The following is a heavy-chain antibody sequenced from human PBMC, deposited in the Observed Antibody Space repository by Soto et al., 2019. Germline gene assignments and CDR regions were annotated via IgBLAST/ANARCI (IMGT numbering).Heavy chain of an antibody. D-gene: IGHD3-22*01. J-gene: IGHJ4*02. CDR3: ARDVSSRLFTDVFDY. Sequence: ASVKVSCKASGYTFTSYYMHWVRQAPGQGLEWMGIINPSGGSTSYAQKFQGRVTMTRDTSTSTVYMELSSLRSEDTAVYYCARDVSSRLFTDVFDYWGQGTLVTVSS. CDR1: GYTFTSYY. CDR2: INPSGGST. V-gene: IGHV1-46*01.